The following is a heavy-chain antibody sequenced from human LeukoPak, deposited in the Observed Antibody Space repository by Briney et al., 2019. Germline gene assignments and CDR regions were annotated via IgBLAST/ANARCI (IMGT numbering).Heavy chain of an antibody. CDR2: ISSSGDTI. CDR1: GFPFSSYD. J-gene: IGHJ6*03. V-gene: IGHV3-48*03. D-gene: IGHD3-10*01. Sequence: PGGSLRLSCAASGFPFSSYDMNWVRQAPGKGLEWVSYISSSGDTIFYADSVKGRFTISRDNAKNSLYLQMNSLRAEDTAVYYCARDQYGSGDGYYMDVWGKGTTVTISS. CDR3: ARDQYGSGDGYYMDV.